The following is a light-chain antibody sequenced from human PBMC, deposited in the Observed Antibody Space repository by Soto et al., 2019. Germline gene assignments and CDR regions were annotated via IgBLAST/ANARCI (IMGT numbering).Light chain of an antibody. CDR1: SSDIGGYEY. CDR3: NSYTSSNPLGV. CDR2: DVS. Sequence: QSALTQPASVSGSPGQSITISCTGTSSDIGGYEYVSWYQQQPGKAPKRIIYDVSDRPSGVSNRFSGSKSGNTASLAISGLQAEDEADYYCNSYTSSNPLGVFGTGTKRTVL. V-gene: IGLV2-14*03. J-gene: IGLJ1*01.